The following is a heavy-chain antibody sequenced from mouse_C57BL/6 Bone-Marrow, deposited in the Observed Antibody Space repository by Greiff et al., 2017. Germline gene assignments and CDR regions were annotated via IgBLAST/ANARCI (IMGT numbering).Heavy chain of an antibody. D-gene: IGHD2-1*01. CDR2: IYPGSGNT. Sequence: VQLQQSGPELVKPGASVKISCKASGYSFTSYYIHWVKQRPGQGLEWIGWIYPGSGNTKYNEKFKGKATLTADTSSSTAYMQLSSLTSEDSAVYYCARGNLPFYYALDYWGQGTSVTVSS. CDR3: ARGNLPFYYALDY. V-gene: IGHV1-66*01. CDR1: GYSFTSYY. J-gene: IGHJ4*01.